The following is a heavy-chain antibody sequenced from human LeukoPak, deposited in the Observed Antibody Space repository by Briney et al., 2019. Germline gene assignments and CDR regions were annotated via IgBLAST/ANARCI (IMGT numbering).Heavy chain of an antibody. V-gene: IGHV1-2*02. CDR3: ARGRGDYDILTGYNWFDP. D-gene: IGHD3-9*01. CDR2: INPNSGGT. CDR1: GYTFTGYY. J-gene: IGHJ5*02. Sequence: ASVKVSCKASGYTFTGYYMHWVRQAPGQGLEWMGWINPNSGGTNYAQKFQGRVTMTRDTSISTAYMELSRLRSDDTAVYYCARGRGDYDILTGYNWFDPWGQGTLVTVSS.